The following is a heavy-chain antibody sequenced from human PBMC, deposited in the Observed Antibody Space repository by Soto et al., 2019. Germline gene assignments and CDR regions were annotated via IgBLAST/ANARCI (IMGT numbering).Heavy chain of an antibody. V-gene: IGHV1-69*13. J-gene: IGHJ4*02. Sequence: ASVKVSCKASGGTFSSYAISWVRQAPGQGLEWMGGIIPIFGTANYAQKFQGRVTITADESTSTAYMELSSLRSEDTAVYYCARVYGDYVRDYYDSRGPNYYFDYWGQGTLVTVSS. CDR1: GGTFSSYA. CDR2: IIPIFGTA. CDR3: ARVYGDYVRDYYDSRGPNYYFDY. D-gene: IGHD3-22*01.